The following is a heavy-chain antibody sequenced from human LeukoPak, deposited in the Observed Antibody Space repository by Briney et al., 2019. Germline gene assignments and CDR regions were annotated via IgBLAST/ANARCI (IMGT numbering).Heavy chain of an antibody. Sequence: ASVKVSCKASGYTFTSYGISWVRQAPGQGLEWMGWISAYNGNTNNAQKLQGRVTMTTDTSTSTAYMELRSLRSDDTAVYYCARARGRSLITAIDYWGQGTLVAVSS. D-gene: IGHD3-10*01. J-gene: IGHJ4*02. CDR3: ARARGRSLITAIDY. V-gene: IGHV1-18*01. CDR1: GYTFTSYG. CDR2: ISAYNGNT.